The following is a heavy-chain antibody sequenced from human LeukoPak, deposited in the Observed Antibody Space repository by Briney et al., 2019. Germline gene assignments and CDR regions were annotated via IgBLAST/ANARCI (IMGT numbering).Heavy chain of an antibody. Sequence: PGGSLRLSCAASGFIFKNAWMSWVRQAPGKGLEWVGRIKTKTDGGTTDYAAPVKGRFTISRDDSGSTLYLQMDSLKTEDTAVYYCTTDVYGDYGYFDYWGQGTLVTVSS. CDR3: TTDVYGDYGYFDY. D-gene: IGHD4-17*01. V-gene: IGHV3-15*01. CDR1: GFIFKNAW. CDR2: IKTKTDGGTT. J-gene: IGHJ4*02.